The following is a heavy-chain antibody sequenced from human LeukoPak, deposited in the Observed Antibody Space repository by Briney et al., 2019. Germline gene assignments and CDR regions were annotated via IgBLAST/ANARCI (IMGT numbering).Heavy chain of an antibody. V-gene: IGHV3-23*01. CDR1: GFTFSTYA. CDR2: ISGSDDGT. D-gene: IGHD2-15*01. CDR3: AKSPVSSCRGSFCYPFDY. J-gene: IGHJ4*02. Sequence: PGGSLRLSCAASGFTFSTYAMSWVRQIPGKGLEWVSAISGSDDGTYYADPVKGRFTISRDNSRNTLYLQMNTLRAEDTAVYFCAKSPVSSCRGSFCYPFDYWGQGNLVTVSS.